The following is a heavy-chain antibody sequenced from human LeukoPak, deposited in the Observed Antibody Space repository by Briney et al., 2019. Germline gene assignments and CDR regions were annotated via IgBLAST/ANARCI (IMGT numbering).Heavy chain of an antibody. CDR1: GGSISSYY. Sequence: SETLSLTCTVSGGSISSYYWSWIRQPPGKGLEWIGYIYYSGSTNYNPSLKSRVTISVDTSKNQFSLKLSSVTAADTAVYYCAREVGLDAFDIWGQGTVVTVSS. CDR3: AREVGLDAFDI. D-gene: IGHD1-26*01. V-gene: IGHV4-59*01. CDR2: IYYSGST. J-gene: IGHJ3*02.